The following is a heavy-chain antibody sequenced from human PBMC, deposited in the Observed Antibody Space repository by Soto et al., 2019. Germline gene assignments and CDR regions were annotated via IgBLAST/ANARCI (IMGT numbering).Heavy chain of an antibody. CDR1: GYTFTSNG. CDR2: ISAYNGNT. Sequence: ASVKVSCKASGYTFTSNGINWVRQAPGQGLEWMGWISAYNGNTNYAQKLQGRVTMTTDTSTSTAYMELRSLRSDDTAVYYCARYRYYYGPGSSFHHWGQGTLVTVSS. CDR3: ARYRYYYGPGSSFHH. V-gene: IGHV1-18*01. D-gene: IGHD3-10*01. J-gene: IGHJ1*01.